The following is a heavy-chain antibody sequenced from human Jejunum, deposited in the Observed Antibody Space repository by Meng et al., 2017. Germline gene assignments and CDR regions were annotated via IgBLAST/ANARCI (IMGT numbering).Heavy chain of an antibody. CDR1: GFTINNYW. V-gene: IGHV3-74*01. J-gene: IGHJ3*02. D-gene: IGHD3-10*01. CDR3: TRVVSGSSGLFDI. Sequence: GESLKISCAVSGFTINNYWMHWVRQAPGKGPVWVSRSNSDGGITNYADSVKGRFTISRDNAKNTLYLQMDSLRDEDAAVYYCTRVVSGSSGLFDIWGLGTLVTVSS. CDR2: SNSDGGIT.